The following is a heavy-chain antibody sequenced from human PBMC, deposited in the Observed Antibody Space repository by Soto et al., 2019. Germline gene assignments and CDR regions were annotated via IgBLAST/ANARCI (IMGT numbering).Heavy chain of an antibody. Sequence: TGESLKISCKGSGYSFTSYWISWVRQMPGKGLEWMGRIDPSDSYTNYSPSFQGHVTISADKSISTAYLQWSSLKASDTAMYYCARYDPNAGDYYYGMDVWGQGTTVTVSS. CDR1: GYSFTSYW. J-gene: IGHJ6*02. D-gene: IGHD3-3*01. V-gene: IGHV5-10-1*01. CDR2: IDPSDSYT. CDR3: ARYDPNAGDYYYGMDV.